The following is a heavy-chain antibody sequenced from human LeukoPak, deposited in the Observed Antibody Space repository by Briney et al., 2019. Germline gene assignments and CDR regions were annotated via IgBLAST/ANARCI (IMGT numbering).Heavy chain of an antibody. J-gene: IGHJ4*02. D-gene: IGHD2-2*01. CDR3: ARDSVLVPAATFDY. Sequence: SSVKVSCKASGGTFSSYTISWVRQAPGQGLEWMGRIIPILGIANYAQKFQGRGTITADKSTSTAYMELSSLRSEDTAVYYCARDSVLVPAATFDYWGQGTLVTVSS. CDR2: IIPILGIA. V-gene: IGHV1-69*04. CDR1: GGTFSSYT.